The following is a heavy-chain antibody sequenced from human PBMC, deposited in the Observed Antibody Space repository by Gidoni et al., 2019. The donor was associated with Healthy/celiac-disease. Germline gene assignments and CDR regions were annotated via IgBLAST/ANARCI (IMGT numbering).Heavy chain of an antibody. V-gene: IGHV1-69*01. D-gene: IGHD2-15*01. Sequence: VQRVQSGAEGKKPGSSVKVSCKASGGTVSSYASSWVRQAPGQGLAWMGVIFPIFVTANYAQKFQGSVTITADESTSTAYMELSSLRSEDPAVYYCARALCGGTPPWPFDYWGQGTLVTVSS. CDR3: ARALCGGTPPWPFDY. J-gene: IGHJ4*02. CDR2: IFPIFVTA. CDR1: GGTVSSYA.